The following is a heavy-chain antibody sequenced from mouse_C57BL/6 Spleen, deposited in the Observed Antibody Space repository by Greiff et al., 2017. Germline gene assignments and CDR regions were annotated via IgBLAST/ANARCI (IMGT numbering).Heavy chain of an antibody. D-gene: IGHD2-5*01. CDR2: ISSGSSTI. Sequence: EVKLVESGGGLVKPGGSLKLSCAASGFTFSDYGMHWVRQAPEKGLEWVAYISSGSSTIYYADTVKGRFTISRDNAKNTLFLQMTSLRSEDTAMYYCARGSAYYSKYYFDYWGQGTTLTVSS. J-gene: IGHJ2*01. V-gene: IGHV5-17*01. CDR1: GFTFSDYG. CDR3: ARGSAYYSKYYFDY.